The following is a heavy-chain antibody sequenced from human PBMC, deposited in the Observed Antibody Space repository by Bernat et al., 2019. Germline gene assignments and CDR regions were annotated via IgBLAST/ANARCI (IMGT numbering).Heavy chain of an antibody. CDR1: GFTVSSNY. CDR2: IYSGGST. J-gene: IGHJ6*02. Sequence: EVQLVESGGGLVQPGGSLRLSCAASGFTVSSNYMSWVRQAPGKGLEWVSIIYSGGSTYFADSAKGRFTISRDNSKNTLYLQMNSLRTEDTAVYYCARDRGSSGYYYYAMDVWGQGTTVTVSS. D-gene: IGHD6-6*01. CDR3: ARDRGSSGYYYYAMDV. V-gene: IGHV3-66*01.